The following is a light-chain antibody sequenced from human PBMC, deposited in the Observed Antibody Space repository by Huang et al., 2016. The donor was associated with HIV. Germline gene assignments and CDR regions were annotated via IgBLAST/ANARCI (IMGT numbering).Light chain of an antibody. V-gene: IGKV3-15*01. Sequence: ERVMTQSPATLSVAPGERVTLSYRASHSVSSNLAWYQQKPGQAPRLLIHGASTRATGISARFSGSGSGTEFTLAISSLQSEDSGVYFCQQYDNWPLTFGQGTRLEIK. CDR1: HSVSSN. J-gene: IGKJ5*01. CDR3: QQYDNWPLT. CDR2: GAS.